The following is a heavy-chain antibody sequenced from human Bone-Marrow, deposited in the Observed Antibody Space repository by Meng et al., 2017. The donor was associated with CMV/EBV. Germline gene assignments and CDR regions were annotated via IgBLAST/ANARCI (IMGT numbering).Heavy chain of an antibody. CDR1: GGTFSSYA. CDR3: ARVRRVRYFDLDYYYGMDV. D-gene: IGHD3-9*01. J-gene: IGHJ6*02. V-gene: IGHV1-69*05. Sequence: SVKVSCKASGGTFSSYAISWVRQAPGQGLEWMGGIIPIFGTANYAQKFQGRVTITTDESTSTAYMELSSLRSEDTAVYYCARVRRVRYFDLDYYYGMDVWGQGTTVTFSS. CDR2: IIPIFGTA.